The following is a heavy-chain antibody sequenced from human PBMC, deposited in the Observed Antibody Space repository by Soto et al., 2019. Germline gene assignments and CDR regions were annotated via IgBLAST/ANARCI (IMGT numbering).Heavy chain of an antibody. J-gene: IGHJ5*02. V-gene: IGHV4-39*01. CDR2: IYYSGST. Sequence: PSETLSLTCTVSGGSISSSSYYWGWIRQPPGKGLEWIGSIYYSGSTYYNPSLKSRVTISVDTSKNQFSLKLSSVTAADTAVYYCARKEIVVVVAATGSWFEPWGQGTRVTVSS. CDR1: GGSISSSSYY. D-gene: IGHD2-15*01. CDR3: ARKEIVVVVAATGSWFEP.